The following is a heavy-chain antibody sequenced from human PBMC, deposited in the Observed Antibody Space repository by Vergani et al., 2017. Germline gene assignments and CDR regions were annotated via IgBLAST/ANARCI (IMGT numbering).Heavy chain of an antibody. CDR3: ARRRKRYCSSTSCYTGENWFDP. Sequence: EVQLVESGGGLVKPGGSLRLSCAASGFTFSSYSMNWDRQAPGKGLEWVSSISSSSSYIYYADSVKGRFTISRDNAKNSLYLQMNSLRAEDTAVYYCARRRKRYCSSTSCYTGENWFDPWGQGTLVTVSS. D-gene: IGHD2-2*02. CDR1: GFTFSSYS. V-gene: IGHV3-21*01. CDR2: ISSSSSYI. J-gene: IGHJ5*02.